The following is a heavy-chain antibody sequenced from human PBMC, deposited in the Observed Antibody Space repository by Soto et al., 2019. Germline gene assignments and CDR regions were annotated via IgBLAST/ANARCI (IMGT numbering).Heavy chain of an antibody. Sequence: SETLSLTCTVSGGSISSGGYYWSWIRQHPGKGLEWIGYIYYSGSTYYNPSLKSRVTISVDTSKNRFSLKLSSVTAADTAVYYCAMGSSGDTVDYWGQGTLVTVSS. CDR2: IYYSGST. V-gene: IGHV4-31*03. D-gene: IGHD2-15*01. CDR3: AMGSSGDTVDY. J-gene: IGHJ4*02. CDR1: GGSISSGGYY.